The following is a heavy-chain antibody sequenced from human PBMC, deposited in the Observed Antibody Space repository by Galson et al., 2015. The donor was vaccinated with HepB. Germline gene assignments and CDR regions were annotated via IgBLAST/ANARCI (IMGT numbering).Heavy chain of an antibody. D-gene: IGHD3-10*01. J-gene: IGHJ3*02. V-gene: IGHV3-30*02. Sequence: SLRLSCAGSGFTFSSYAMEWVRQAPGKGLEWVAFIRYDGSSDYYRDSVKGRFTVSRDNSQNTVHLQMSNLRFEDTAVYYCAKISSGFGEVLSGLGAFDTWDQGTMVTVSS. CDR3: AKISSGFGEVLSGLGAFDT. CDR2: IRYDGSSD. CDR1: GFTFSSYA.